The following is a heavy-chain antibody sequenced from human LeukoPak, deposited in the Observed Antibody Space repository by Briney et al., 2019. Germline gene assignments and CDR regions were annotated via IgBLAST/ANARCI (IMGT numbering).Heavy chain of an antibody. Sequence: GASVKVSFKASESAFIGYYMYWVRPAPGQGLEWMGWINPHSGDTRYAQKFQGRVTMTRDTSINTAYMELSSLRSDDTAVDYCARAVTGTGGLDFWGQGTLVTVSS. CDR2: INPHSGDT. CDR3: ARAVTGTGGLDF. CDR1: ESAFIGYY. V-gene: IGHV1-2*02. D-gene: IGHD6-19*01. J-gene: IGHJ4*02.